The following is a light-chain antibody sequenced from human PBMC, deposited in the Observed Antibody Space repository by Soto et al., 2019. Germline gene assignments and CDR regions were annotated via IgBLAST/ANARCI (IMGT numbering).Light chain of an antibody. CDR2: EVR. J-gene: IGLJ2*01. Sequence: QSVLTQPASVSASPGQSVTISCAGTMRDIGAYNLVSWYQQHPGTAPRLIFYEVRNRPSGIPLRCSASTSGNTDSLTISGLQAEDEARYYCSSFSSKATLIFGGGTKLTVL. CDR3: SSFSSKATLI. V-gene: IGLV2-14*03. CDR1: MRDIGAYNL.